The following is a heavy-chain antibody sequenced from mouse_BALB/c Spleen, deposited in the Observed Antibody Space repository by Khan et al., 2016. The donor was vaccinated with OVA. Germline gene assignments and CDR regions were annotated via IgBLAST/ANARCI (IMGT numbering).Heavy chain of an antibody. J-gene: IGHJ3*01. V-gene: IGHV5-4*02. CDR2: ISDGGSYT. D-gene: IGHD2-14*01. CDR1: GFTFSDYY. CDR3: AREWGLYRYAWFAY. Sequence: EVELVASGGGLVKPGGSLKLSCAASGFTFSDYYMYWVRQTPEKRLEWVATISDGGSYTYYPDSVKGRFTISRDNAQNNLYLQLNSLKSEDTAMYYCAREWGLYRYAWFAYWGQGTLVTVSA.